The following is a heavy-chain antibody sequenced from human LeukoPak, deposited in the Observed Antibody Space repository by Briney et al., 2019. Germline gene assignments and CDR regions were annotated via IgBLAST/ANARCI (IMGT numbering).Heavy chain of an antibody. J-gene: IGHJ4*02. CDR2: ISGRGDNI. D-gene: IGHD3-22*01. CDR3: AKSYYYDSNNYYPPFDY. Sequence: GGSLRLSCAASGFTFYNYAMSWVRQAPGKGLEWVSSISGRGDNIYYADSVKGRFTISRDNSKNTLFLQMNSLRAEDTAVYYCAKSYYYDSNNYYPPFDYWGQGTLVTVSS. V-gene: IGHV3-23*01. CDR1: GFTFYNYA.